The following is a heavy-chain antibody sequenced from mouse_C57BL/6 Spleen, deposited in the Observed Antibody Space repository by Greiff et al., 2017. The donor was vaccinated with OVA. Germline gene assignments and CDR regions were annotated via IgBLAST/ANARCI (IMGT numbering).Heavy chain of an antibody. CDR3: ASTSSYGSSSFYFDY. J-gene: IGHJ2*01. D-gene: IGHD1-1*01. Sequence: VQLQQSGPELVKPGASVKISCKASGYSFTDYNMNWVKQSNGKSLEWIGVINPNYGTTSYNQKFTGTATLTVDQSSSTAYMQLNSLTSEDSAVYYCASTSSYGSSSFYFDYWGQGTTLTVSS. CDR1: GYSFTDYN. V-gene: IGHV1-39*01. CDR2: INPNYGTT.